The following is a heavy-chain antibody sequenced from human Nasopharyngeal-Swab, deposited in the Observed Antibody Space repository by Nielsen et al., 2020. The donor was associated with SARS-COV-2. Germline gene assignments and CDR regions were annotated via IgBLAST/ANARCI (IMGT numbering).Heavy chain of an antibody. J-gene: IGHJ4*02. CDR1: GFTFSKFY. CDR3: ARDKDGFDY. CDR2: IKQDGSGS. Sequence: GESLKISCAASGFTFSKFYMSWVRQAAGKGLEWVANIKQDGSGSYYVDSVKGRFTISRDNAKNSLYLQMNSLRAEDTAVYYCARDKDGFDYWGQGTLVTVSS. V-gene: IGHV3-7*03.